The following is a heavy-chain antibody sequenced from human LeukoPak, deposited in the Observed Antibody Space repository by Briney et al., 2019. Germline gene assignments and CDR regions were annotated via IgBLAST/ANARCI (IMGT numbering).Heavy chain of an antibody. J-gene: IGHJ4*02. Sequence: ASVKVSCKASGYTFTSYAMHWVRQAPGQRLEWMGWINAGNGNTKYPQKFQGRVTITRDTSASTAYMELSSLRSEDTAVYYCARNGGATEFYFDYWGQGTLVTVSS. V-gene: IGHV1-3*01. CDR2: INAGNGNT. CDR1: GYTFTSYA. D-gene: IGHD1-26*01. CDR3: ARNGGATEFYFDY.